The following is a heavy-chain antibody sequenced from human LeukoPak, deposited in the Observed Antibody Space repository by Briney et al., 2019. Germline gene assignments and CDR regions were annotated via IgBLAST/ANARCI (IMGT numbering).Heavy chain of an antibody. CDR1: GYTFSSYG. Sequence: ASVTVSFTASGYTFSSYGISWVRQAPGQRLEWMGWISAYNGNTNYAQKFQGRVTMITDTSTNTGYMELKSLRSDDTAVYYCARDGFFGSGIVGAFDIWGQGTMVTVSS. CDR2: ISAYNGNT. J-gene: IGHJ3*02. CDR3: ARDGFFGSGIVGAFDI. D-gene: IGHD3-10*01. V-gene: IGHV1-18*01.